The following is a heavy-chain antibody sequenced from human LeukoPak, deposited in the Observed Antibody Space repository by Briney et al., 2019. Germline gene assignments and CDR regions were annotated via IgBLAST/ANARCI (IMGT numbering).Heavy chain of an antibody. CDR2: IYTSGST. J-gene: IGHJ3*02. CDR3: AREELWPGALHAFDI. V-gene: IGHV4-4*07. CDR1: GGSISSYY. D-gene: IGHD3-10*01. Sequence: SETLSLTCTVSGGSISSYYWSWIRQPAGKGLEWIGRIYTSGSTNYNPSLKSRVTMSVDTSKNQFSLKLSSVTAADTAVYYCAREELWPGALHAFDIWGQGTMVTVSA.